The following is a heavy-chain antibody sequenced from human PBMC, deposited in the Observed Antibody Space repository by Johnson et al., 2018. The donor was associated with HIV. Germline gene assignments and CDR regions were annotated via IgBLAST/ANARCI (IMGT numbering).Heavy chain of an antibody. CDR1: GFTFSSYW. Sequence: MQLVESGGGLVQPGGSLRLSCAASGFTFSSYWMHWVRQAPGKGLVWVSRINSDGSSTSYADSVTGRFTISRDNTKNTLYLQMNSLRAEDTAVYYCARPSLWDSSDYLGGDGFDLWGQGTLVTVSS. CDR2: INSDGSST. D-gene: IGHD3-22*01. V-gene: IGHV3-74*01. J-gene: IGHJ3*01. CDR3: ARPSLWDSSDYLGGDGFDL.